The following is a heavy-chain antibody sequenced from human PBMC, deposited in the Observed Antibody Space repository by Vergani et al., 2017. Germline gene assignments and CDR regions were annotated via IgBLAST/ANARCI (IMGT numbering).Heavy chain of an antibody. CDR3: ASEGCSSTSCYAPYYYMDV. Sequence: EVQLVESGGGLVQPGGSLRLSCAASGFTFSSYSMNWVRQAQGKGLEWVSYISSSSSTIYYADSVKGGFTISRDNAKNSLYLQMSSLRAEDTAVYYCASEGCSSTSCYAPYYYMDVWGKGTTVTVSS. J-gene: IGHJ6*03. V-gene: IGHV3-48*04. D-gene: IGHD2-2*01. CDR1: GFTFSSYS. CDR2: ISSSSSTI.